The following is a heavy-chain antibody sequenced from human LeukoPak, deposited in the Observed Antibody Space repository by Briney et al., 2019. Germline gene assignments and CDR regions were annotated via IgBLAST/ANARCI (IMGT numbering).Heavy chain of an antibody. V-gene: IGHV1-8*01. J-gene: IGHJ5*02. CDR3: ARGSIWNGGFDP. CDR1: GYTFTSYD. CDR2: MNPNSGNT. D-gene: IGHD1-1*01. Sequence: ASVKVSCKASGYTFTSYDINWVRQATGQGLEWMGWMNPNSGNTGYAQKFQGRVTMTRNTSISTAYMELSSLRSEDTAVYYCARGSIWNGGFDPWGQGTLFTVSS.